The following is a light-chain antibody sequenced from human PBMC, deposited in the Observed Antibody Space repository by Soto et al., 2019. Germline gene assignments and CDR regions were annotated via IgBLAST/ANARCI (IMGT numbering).Light chain of an antibody. CDR2: VVN. CDR3: GSYTSTDTPFV. J-gene: IGLJ1*01. Sequence: QSVLAQPSSVSGSPGQSITISCTGTSTDVGGYNYVSWYQHHPGKGPKLIIYVVNNRPSGVSDRFSGSKSGNKASLTISNLEAEDESDYYCGSYTSTDTPFVFGTGTKVTVL. CDR1: STDVGGYNY. V-gene: IGLV2-14*01.